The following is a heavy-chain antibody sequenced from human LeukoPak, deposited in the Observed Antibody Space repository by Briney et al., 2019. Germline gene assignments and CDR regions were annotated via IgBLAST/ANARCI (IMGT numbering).Heavy chain of an antibody. CDR3: ARGGPPGYSSSWPLY. Sequence: GGSLRLSCAASGFTFSSYSMNWVRQAPGKGLEWVSSISSSSSYIYYADSVKGRFTISRDNAKNSLYLQMNSLRAEDTAVYYCARGGPPGYSSSWPLYWGQGTLVTVSS. J-gene: IGHJ4*02. CDR2: ISSSSSYI. D-gene: IGHD6-13*01. CDR1: GFTFSSYS. V-gene: IGHV3-21*04.